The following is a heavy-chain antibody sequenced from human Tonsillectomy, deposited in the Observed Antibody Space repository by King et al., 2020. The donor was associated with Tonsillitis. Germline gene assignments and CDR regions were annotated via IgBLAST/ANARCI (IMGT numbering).Heavy chain of an antibody. CDR1: GFTFSDYY. Sequence: HVQLVESGGGLVKPGGSLRLSCAASGFTFSDYYMSWIRQAPGKGLEWVSYIRSSGSIIYYADSVRGRFTISRDNAKNSLFLQMNSLRAEDTAVYYCARTYSSGWYPDYWGQGTLVTVSS. J-gene: IGHJ4*02. CDR3: ARTYSSGWYPDY. V-gene: IGHV3-11*01. D-gene: IGHD6-19*01. CDR2: IRSSGSII.